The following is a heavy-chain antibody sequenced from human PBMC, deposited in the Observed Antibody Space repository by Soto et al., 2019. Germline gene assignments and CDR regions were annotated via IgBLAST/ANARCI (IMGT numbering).Heavy chain of an antibody. CDR3: AKDPSVVPAAIPDY. Sequence: GGSLRLSCAASGFTFSSYGMHWVRQAPGKGLEWVAVISYDGSNKYYADSVKGRFTISRDNSKNTLYLQMNSLRAEDTAVYYCAKDPSVVPAAIPDYWGKGTLVTVSS. D-gene: IGHD2-2*02. V-gene: IGHV3-30*18. CDR1: GFTFSSYG. J-gene: IGHJ4*02. CDR2: ISYDGSNK.